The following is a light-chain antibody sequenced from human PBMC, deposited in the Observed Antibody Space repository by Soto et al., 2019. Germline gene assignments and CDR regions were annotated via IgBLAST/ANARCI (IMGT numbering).Light chain of an antibody. CDR3: QAYDNSLSGYV. CDR1: SSNIGARYD. V-gene: IGLV1-40*01. CDR2: GYN. J-gene: IGLJ1*01. Sequence: QSFLTQPPSVSGAPGQRVTISCTGSSSNIGARYDVHWYQHLPGTAPKLLIYGYNKRPSGIPDRFSGSKSGTSASLAITGLQPEDEADYYCQAYDNSLSGYVFGTGTKVTVL.